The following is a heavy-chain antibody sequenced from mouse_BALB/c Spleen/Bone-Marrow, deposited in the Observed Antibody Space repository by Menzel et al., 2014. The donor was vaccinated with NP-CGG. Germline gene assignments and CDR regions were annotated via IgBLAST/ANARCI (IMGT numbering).Heavy chain of an antibody. D-gene: IGHD1-1*01. CDR1: GFTFSSFG. CDR2: ISSGSSTI. J-gene: IGHJ2*01. V-gene: IGHV5-17*02. CDR3: ARSGSSSGYFDY. Sequence: DVMLVESGGGLVQPGGSRKLSCAASGFTFSSFGMHWVRRAPEKGLEWVAYISSGSSTIYYADTVMGRFTISRDNPKNTLFLQMTSLRSEDTAMYYCARSGSSSGYFDYWGQGTTLTVSS.